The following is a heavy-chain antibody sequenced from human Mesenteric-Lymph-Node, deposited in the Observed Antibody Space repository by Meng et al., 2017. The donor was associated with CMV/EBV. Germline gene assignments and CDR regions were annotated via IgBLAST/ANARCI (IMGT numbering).Heavy chain of an antibody. CDR1: GNSFSNYW. CDR3: ARPTAGYPNAFDV. D-gene: IGHD4-17*01. J-gene: IGHJ3*01. CDR2: IYPDDSNT. V-gene: IGHV5-51*01. Sequence: KVSCKGSGNSFSNYWIAWLRQMPGKGLEYMGIIYPDDSNTKYSPSFEGQVSISADRSISTAYLQWSSLKASDTAMYYCARPTAGYPNAFDVWGQGTMVTVSS.